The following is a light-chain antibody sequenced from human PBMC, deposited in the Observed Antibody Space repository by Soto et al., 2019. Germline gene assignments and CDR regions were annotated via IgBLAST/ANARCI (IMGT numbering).Light chain of an antibody. CDR3: HQRRSWPRT. CDR1: QTVFSR. J-gene: IGKJ1*01. V-gene: IGKV3-11*01. Sequence: EIVVTQSPATLSVSPGERATLSCRASQTVFSRLAWYQHKPGQAPRLLIYDSSIRETGIPVRFSGSGAGTDFTRTISSLQPEDFAVDYCHQRRSWPRTFGQGTQVDIK. CDR2: DSS.